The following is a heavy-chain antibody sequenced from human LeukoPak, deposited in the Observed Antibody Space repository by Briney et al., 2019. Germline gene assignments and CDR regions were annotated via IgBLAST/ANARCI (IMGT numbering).Heavy chain of an antibody. CDR3: ARRYYNDSSGYAFDI. CDR2: INPSGGST. Sequence: GASVKVSCKASGYTFTSYYMHWVRQAPGQGLEWMGIINPSGGSTSYAQKFQGRVTMTRDTSTSIVYMELSSLRSEDTAVYYCARRYYNDSSGYAFDIWGQGTMVTVPS. J-gene: IGHJ3*02. D-gene: IGHD3-22*01. V-gene: IGHV1-46*01. CDR1: GYTFTSYY.